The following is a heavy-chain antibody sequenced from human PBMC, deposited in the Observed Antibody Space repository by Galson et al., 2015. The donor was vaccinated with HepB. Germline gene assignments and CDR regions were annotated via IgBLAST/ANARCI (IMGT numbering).Heavy chain of an antibody. CDR1: GHTFSSYS. Sequence: SVKVSCKASGHTFSSYSITWVRQAPGHGLEWVGWISPHNRDTNYAQNFQGRVTMTTDTSTSTAYMELRSLRSDDTAVYYCARGALVVAVGATQNNWFDPWGRGTLVTVSS. D-gene: IGHD2-15*01. CDR2: ISPHNRDT. J-gene: IGHJ5*02. CDR3: ARGALVVAVGATQNNWFDP. V-gene: IGHV1-18*01.